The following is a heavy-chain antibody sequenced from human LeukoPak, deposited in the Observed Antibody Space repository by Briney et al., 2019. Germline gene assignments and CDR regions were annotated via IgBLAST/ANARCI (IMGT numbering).Heavy chain of an antibody. J-gene: IGHJ4*02. CDR2: IYPGDPDI. D-gene: IGHD4-17*01. Sequence: GESLKISCQGSGYSFTSYWIGWEREMPGKGLGWIGIIYPGDPDIRYSPSFQGQVTISADKSISTAYLQWSSLKASDTGMYYCARGYGDFDYWGQGTLVTVPS. CDR1: GYSFTSYW. V-gene: IGHV5-51*01. CDR3: ARGYGDFDY.